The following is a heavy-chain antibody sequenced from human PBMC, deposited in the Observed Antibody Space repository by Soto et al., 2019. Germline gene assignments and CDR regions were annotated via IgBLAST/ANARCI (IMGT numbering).Heavy chain of an antibody. J-gene: IGHJ3*02. D-gene: IGHD6-13*01. CDR1: GFTFTNSA. CDR3: AAGWYVRAFDM. Sequence: GASVKVSCKASGFTFTNSAVQWVRQARGQRLEWIGWIVVGSGNTNYAQKFQERVTITRDMSTSTAYMELSSLRSEDTAVYYCAAGWYVRAFDMWGQGTMVTVSS. V-gene: IGHV1-58*01. CDR2: IVVGSGNT.